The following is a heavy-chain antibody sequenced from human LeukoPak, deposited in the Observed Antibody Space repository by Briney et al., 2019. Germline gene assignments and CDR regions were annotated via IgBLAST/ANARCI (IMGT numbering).Heavy chain of an antibody. CDR2: IFSGST. D-gene: IGHD1-26*01. CDR1: GDSISSSSYY. CDR3: ARQGERPGISAY. J-gene: IGHJ4*02. Sequence: PSETLSLTCIVSGDSISSSSYYWGWVRQPLGKGLEWIGSIFSGSTYYNPSLKSRVTISLNTSKNQLSLNLSSVTAADTAVYYCARQGERPGISAYWGQGTLVTVSS. V-gene: IGHV4-39*01.